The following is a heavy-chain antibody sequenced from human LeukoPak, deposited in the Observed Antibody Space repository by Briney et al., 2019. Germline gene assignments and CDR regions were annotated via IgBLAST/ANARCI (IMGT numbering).Heavy chain of an antibody. J-gene: IGHJ3*02. D-gene: IGHD2-2*01. CDR2: IIPIFGTA. CDR3: ARPAAIVVVPAAINAFDI. CDR1: GGTFSSYA. Sequence: SVNVSCKASGGTFSSYAISWVRQAPGQGLEWMGGIIPIFGTANYAQKFQGRVTITADESTSTTYMELSSLRSEDTAVYYCARPAAIVVVPAAINAFDIWGQGTMVTVSS. V-gene: IGHV1-69*13.